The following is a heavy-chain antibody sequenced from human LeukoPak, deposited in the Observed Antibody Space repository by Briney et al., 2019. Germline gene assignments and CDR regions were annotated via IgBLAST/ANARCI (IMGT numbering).Heavy chain of an antibody. J-gene: IGHJ4*02. Sequence: SQTLSLTCTVSGGSISSGGYYWSWIRQSPGKGLEWIGEINHSGSTNYNPSLKSRVTISVDTSKNQFSLKLSSVTAADTAVYYCAISGGYYFDYWGQGTLVTVSS. CDR1: GGSISSGGYY. V-gene: IGHV4-30-2*06. CDR2: INHSGST. D-gene: IGHD3-16*01. CDR3: AISGGYYFDY.